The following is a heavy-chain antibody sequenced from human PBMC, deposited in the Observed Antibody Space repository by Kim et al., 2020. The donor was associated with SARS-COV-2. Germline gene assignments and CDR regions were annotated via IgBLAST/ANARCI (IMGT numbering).Heavy chain of an antibody. CDR1: GYTFTSYA. CDR2: INAGNGNT. CDR3: ARYDGYYYGMDV. V-gene: IGHV1-3*01. Sequence: ASVKVSCKASGYTFTSYAMHWVRQAPGQRLEWMGWINAGNGNTKYSQKFQGRVTITRDTSASTAYMELSSLRSEDTAVYYCARYDGYYYGMDVWGQGTTVTVSS. D-gene: IGHD1-1*01. J-gene: IGHJ6*02.